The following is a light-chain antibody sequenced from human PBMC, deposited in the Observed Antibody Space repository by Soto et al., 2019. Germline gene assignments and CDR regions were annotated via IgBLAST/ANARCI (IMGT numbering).Light chain of an antibody. J-gene: IGKJ5*01. CDR3: QQRPMWPIT. V-gene: IGKV3-11*01. CDR1: QSFRGL. Sequence: EVVLTQSPVTLSLSPGERATLSCTASQSFRGLLAWYQQKPGQAPRLLIYDAYNRATGIPPRFSGSGSGTDFTLTISSLEPEDSAVYYCQQRPMWPITFGQGTRLEIK. CDR2: DAY.